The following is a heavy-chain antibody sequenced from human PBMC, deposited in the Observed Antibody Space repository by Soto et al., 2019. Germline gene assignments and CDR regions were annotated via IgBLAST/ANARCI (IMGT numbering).Heavy chain of an antibody. CDR1: GYTFTGYY. V-gene: IGHV1-2*02. CDR3: ARSSPRRELSGLVLIRVIDD. Sequence: ALVKVSCKASGYTFTGYYIHWVRQAPGQGLEWMGWINPNTGDTNYDQEFQGRITLTRDTSISTAYMELSSLRSEVTAVYYCARSSPRRELSGLVLIRVIDDWGQGNLVNV. CDR2: INPNTGDT. D-gene: IGHD3-3*01. J-gene: IGHJ4*02.